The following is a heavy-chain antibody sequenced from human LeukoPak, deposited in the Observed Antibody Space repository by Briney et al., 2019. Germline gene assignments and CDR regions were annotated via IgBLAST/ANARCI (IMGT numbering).Heavy chain of an antibody. D-gene: IGHD3/OR15-3a*01. V-gene: IGHV4-59*08. CDR1: GVSISSYY. CDR2: IYYSGST. Sequence: SETLSLTCTVSGVSISSYYWSWIRQPPGKGLEWIGYIYYSGSTNYNPSLKSRVTISVDTSKNQFSLELSSVTAADTAVYYCARGTRNFDYWGQGTLVTVSS. J-gene: IGHJ4*02. CDR3: ARGTRNFDY.